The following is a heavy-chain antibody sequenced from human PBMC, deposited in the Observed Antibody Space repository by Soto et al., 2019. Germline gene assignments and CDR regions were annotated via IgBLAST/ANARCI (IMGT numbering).Heavy chain of an antibody. J-gene: IGHJ3*02. CDR1: GGSISSYY. D-gene: IGHD6-13*01. CDR2: IYYSGST. Sequence: SETLCLTSTVSGGSISSYYGSWIRQPPGKRLEWIGYIYYSGSTNYNPSLKSRVTISVDTSKDQFSLKLSSVTAADTAVYYCATDEQEVVDAFDIWGQGTMVTVSS. CDR3: ATDEQEVVDAFDI. V-gene: IGHV4-59*01.